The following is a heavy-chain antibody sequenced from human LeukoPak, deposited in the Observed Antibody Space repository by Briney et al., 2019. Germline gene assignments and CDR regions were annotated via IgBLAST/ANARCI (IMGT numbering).Heavy chain of an antibody. V-gene: IGHV3-11*01. CDR3: ARDTVTTDYFDY. D-gene: IGHD4-11*01. Sequence: SGGSLRLSCAASGFTFSDYYMSWIRQAPGKGLEWVSYISSSGSTIYYADSVKGRFTISRDNAKNSLYLQMNSLRAEDTAVYYCARDTVTTDYFDYWGQGTLVTVSS. J-gene: IGHJ4*02. CDR1: GFTFSDYY. CDR2: ISSSGSTI.